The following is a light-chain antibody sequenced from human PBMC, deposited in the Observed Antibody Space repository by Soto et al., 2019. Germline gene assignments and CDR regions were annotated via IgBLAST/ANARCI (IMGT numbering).Light chain of an antibody. CDR1: QRVSSDS. CDR3: QQYGRSPT. CDR2: STS. V-gene: IGKV3-20*01. Sequence: EIVLTQSPDTLSLSPGERATLSCRASQRVSSDSLAWYQQQPGQAPRLLIYSTSNRATGIPDRFGGSGSGTDFTLTIRRLEPEDFVVYYCQQYGRSPTFGQGTRLEIK. J-gene: IGKJ5*01.